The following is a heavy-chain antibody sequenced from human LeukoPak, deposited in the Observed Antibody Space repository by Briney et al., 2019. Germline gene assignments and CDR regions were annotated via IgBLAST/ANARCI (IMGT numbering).Heavy chain of an antibody. CDR2: TSGSGVKT. CDR1: GFTFSSYA. Sequence: GGSLRLSCAASGFTFSSYAMHWVRQAPGKGLGWVSATSGSGVKTYYADSVKGRFTISRDNSKNTLYLQMNSLRAEDTAVYYCARDLRYSFDCWGQGTLVTVSS. J-gene: IGHJ4*02. D-gene: IGHD5-18*01. CDR3: ARDLRYSFDC. V-gene: IGHV3-23*01.